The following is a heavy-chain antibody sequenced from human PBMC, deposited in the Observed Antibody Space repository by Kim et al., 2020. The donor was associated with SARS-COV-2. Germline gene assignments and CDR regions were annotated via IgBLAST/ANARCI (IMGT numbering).Heavy chain of an antibody. CDR2: IRSKAYGGTT. D-gene: IGHD3-22*01. V-gene: IGHV3-49*04. CDR1: GFTFGDYA. CDR3: TRPEYYYDSSGYYSRYYYYGMDV. J-gene: IGHJ6*02. Sequence: GGSLRLSCTASGFTFGDYAMSWVRQAPGKGLEWVGFIRSKAYGGTTEYAASVKGRFTISRDDSKSIAYLQMNSLKTEDTAGYYCTRPEYYYDSSGYYSRYYYYGMDVWGQGTTVTVSS.